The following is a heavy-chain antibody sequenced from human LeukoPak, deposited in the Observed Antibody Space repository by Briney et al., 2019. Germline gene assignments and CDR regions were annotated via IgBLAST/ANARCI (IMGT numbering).Heavy chain of an antibody. D-gene: IGHD3-3*01. Sequence: PGGSLRLSCAASGFTFSSYGMHWVRQAPGKGLEWVAFIRYDGSNKYYADSVKGRFTISRDNSKNTLYLQMNSLRAEDTAVYYCAKPWSGYYIRFDYWGQGTLVTVSS. J-gene: IGHJ4*02. CDR1: GFTFSSYG. CDR3: AKPWSGYYIRFDY. CDR2: IRYDGSNK. V-gene: IGHV3-30*02.